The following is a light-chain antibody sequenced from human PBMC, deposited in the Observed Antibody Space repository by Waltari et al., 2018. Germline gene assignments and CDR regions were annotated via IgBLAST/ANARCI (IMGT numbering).Light chain of an antibody. Sequence: DIQLTQSPPSLSASVGDSVTITCRASQDITKYLNWYQQKPGKAPKLLIHDASKLEIGVPSRFSGSQSGTHFTLTISSLQPEDIGTYYCQRYDNLPIFAFGPGTKVEI. CDR1: QDITKY. CDR2: DAS. J-gene: IGKJ3*01. CDR3: QRYDNLPIFA. V-gene: IGKV1-33*01.